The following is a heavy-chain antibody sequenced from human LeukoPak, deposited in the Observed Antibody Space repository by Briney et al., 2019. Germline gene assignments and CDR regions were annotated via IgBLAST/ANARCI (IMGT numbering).Heavy chain of an antibody. CDR1: GFTFSSYA. D-gene: IGHD2-2*03. Sequence: PGGSLRLSCAASGFTFSSYAMHWVRQAPGKGLEWVAVISYDGSNKYYADSVKGRFTISRDNSKNSLYLQMNSLRAEDTAVYYCARDGWILPPGGFDPWGQGTLVTVSS. CDR2: ISYDGSNK. CDR3: ARDGWILPPGGFDP. J-gene: IGHJ5*02. V-gene: IGHV3-30*04.